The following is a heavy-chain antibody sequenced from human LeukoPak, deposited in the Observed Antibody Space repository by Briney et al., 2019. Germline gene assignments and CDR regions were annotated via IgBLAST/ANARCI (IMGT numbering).Heavy chain of an antibody. CDR2: IKEDGSIQ. CDR3: AKEVVLGETNYYYYGMDV. J-gene: IGHJ6*02. CDR1: GFTFSSYW. D-gene: IGHD1-26*01. V-gene: IGHV3-7*03. Sequence: HTGGSLRLSCVASGFTFSSYWMTWVRQAPGKGLEWLANIKEDGSIQYYLDSVRGRFTISRDNSQNMLHLQMNSLRAEDTAVYYCAKEVVLGETNYYYYGMDVWGQGTTVTVSS.